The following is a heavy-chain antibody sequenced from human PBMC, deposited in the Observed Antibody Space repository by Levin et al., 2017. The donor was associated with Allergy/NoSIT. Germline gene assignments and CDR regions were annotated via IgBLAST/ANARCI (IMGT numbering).Heavy chain of an antibody. CDR1: GYTFTSYY. CDR3: AKDPIAAPDYYYYYGMDV. CDR2: INPSGGST. V-gene: IGHV1-46*04. J-gene: IGHJ6*02. D-gene: IGHD6-6*01. Sequence: ASVKVSCKASGYTFTSYYMQWVRQAPGQGLEWMGIINPSGGSTYYADSVKGRFTISRDNSKNTLYLQMNSLRAEDTAVYYCAKDPIAAPDYYYYYGMDVWGQGTTVTVSS.